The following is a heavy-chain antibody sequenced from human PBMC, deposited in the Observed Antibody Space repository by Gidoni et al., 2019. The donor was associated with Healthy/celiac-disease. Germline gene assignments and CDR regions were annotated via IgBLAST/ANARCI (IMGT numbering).Heavy chain of an antibody. J-gene: IGHJ6*03. CDR1: GFTFSNAW. CDR2: IKSKTDGGTT. Sequence: EVQLVESGGGLVKPGGSLRLSCAASGFTFSNAWMSWVRQAPGKGLEWVGRIKSKTDGGTTDYAAPVKGRFTISRDDSKNTLYLQMNSLKTEDTAVYYCTTYGSSWYLHYYYYYMDVWGKGTTVTVSS. CDR3: TTYGSSWYLHYYYYYMDV. D-gene: IGHD6-13*01. V-gene: IGHV3-15*01.